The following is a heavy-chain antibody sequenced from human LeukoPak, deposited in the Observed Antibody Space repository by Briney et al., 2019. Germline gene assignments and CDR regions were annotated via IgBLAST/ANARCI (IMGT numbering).Heavy chain of an antibody. J-gene: IGHJ4*02. CDR1: GFTFSNSA. Sequence: GGSLRLSCAASGFTFSNSAMTWVRQAPGKGLEWVSDINGSGGSTYYADSVKGRFTISRDNSKNTLFLQMNSLRAEDTAVYYCARVRYSSGEFDYWGQGTLVTVSS. D-gene: IGHD5-18*01. CDR2: INGSGGST. CDR3: ARVRYSSGEFDY. V-gene: IGHV3-23*01.